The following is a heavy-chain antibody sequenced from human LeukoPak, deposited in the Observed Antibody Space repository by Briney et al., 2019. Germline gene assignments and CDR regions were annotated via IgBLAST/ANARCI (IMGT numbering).Heavy chain of an antibody. J-gene: IGHJ6*03. V-gene: IGHV1-46*01. Sequence: ASVKVSCKASGDTFTSYYMHWVRQAPGQGLEWMGIINPSGGSTTYAQKFQGRVTMTRNTSISTAYMELSSLRSEDTAVYYCARAYSSSWYGYYYYYMDVWGKGTTVTISS. D-gene: IGHD6-13*01. CDR1: GDTFTSYY. CDR2: INPSGGST. CDR3: ARAYSSSWYGYYYYYMDV.